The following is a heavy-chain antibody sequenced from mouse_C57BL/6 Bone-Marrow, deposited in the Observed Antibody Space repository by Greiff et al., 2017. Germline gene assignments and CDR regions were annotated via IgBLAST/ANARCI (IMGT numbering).Heavy chain of an antibody. CDR3: ASNWGVPYAMDY. CDR2: ISDGGSYT. D-gene: IGHD4-1*02. CDR1: GFTFSSYA. J-gene: IGHJ4*01. Sequence: EVMLVESGGGLVKPGGSLKLSCAASGFTFSSYAMSWVRQTPEKRLEWVATISDGGSYTYYPDNVKGRFTISRDNAKNNLYLQMSHLKSEDTAMYYCASNWGVPYAMDYWGQGTSVTVSS. V-gene: IGHV5-4*03.